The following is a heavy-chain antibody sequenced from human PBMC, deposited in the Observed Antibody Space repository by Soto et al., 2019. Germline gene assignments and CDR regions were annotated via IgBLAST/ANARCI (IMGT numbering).Heavy chain of an antibody. CDR3: AKYSTSWRGGQFDY. Sequence: EVQLLESGGGLVQPGGSLRLSCAASGFTFSSYAMSWVRQAPGKGLEWVLAVSSSGGSTYYADSVKGRFTISRDNSKNTLYLQMISLRAEDTAVYHCAKYSTSWRGGQFDYWGQGTLVTVSS. D-gene: IGHD6-13*01. CDR2: VSSSGGST. CDR1: GFTFSSYA. J-gene: IGHJ4*02. V-gene: IGHV3-23*01.